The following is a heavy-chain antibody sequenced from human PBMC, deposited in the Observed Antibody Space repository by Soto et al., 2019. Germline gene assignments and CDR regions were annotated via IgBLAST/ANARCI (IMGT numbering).Heavy chain of an antibody. CDR2: INPSGGST. CDR1: GYTFTSNY. V-gene: IGHV1-46*03. J-gene: IGHJ4*02. D-gene: IGHD1-7*01. Sequence: ASVKVSCKASGYTFTSNYMQWVRQAPGQGLEWMGIINPSGGSTSYAQKFQGRVTMTRDTSTSTVYMELSSLRSEDTAVYYCAACKGELACYFDYWGQGTLVTVSS. CDR3: AACKGELACYFDY.